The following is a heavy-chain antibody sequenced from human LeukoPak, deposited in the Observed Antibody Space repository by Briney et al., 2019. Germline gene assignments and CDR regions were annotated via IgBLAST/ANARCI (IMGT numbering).Heavy chain of an antibody. CDR2: IKQDGSEK. Sequence: GGSLRLSCAASGFTFRDYAMSWVRQAPGKGLEWVANIKQDGSEKYYVDSVKGRFTISRDNAKNSLYLQMNSLRAEDTAVYYCARGITMVRGAMASWGQGTLVTVSS. J-gene: IGHJ5*02. D-gene: IGHD3-10*01. V-gene: IGHV3-7*01. CDR1: GFTFRDYA. CDR3: ARGITMVRGAMAS.